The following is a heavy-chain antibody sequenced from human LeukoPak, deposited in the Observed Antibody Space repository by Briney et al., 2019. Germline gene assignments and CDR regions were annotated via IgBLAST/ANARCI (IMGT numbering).Heavy chain of an antibody. CDR2: IYYTGNT. CDR1: GVSIITSNSY. D-gene: IGHD3-22*01. J-gene: IGHJ4*02. Sequence: PSETLSLTCTVSGVSIITSNSYWGWIRQPPGKGLEWIGSIYYTGNTSYNPSLKSRVTISVDTSKNQFSLKLNSVTAADTAVYYCARRPYHSIYYYGPYYFDYWGQGTLVTVSS. CDR3: ARRPYHSIYYYGPYYFDY. V-gene: IGHV4-39*01.